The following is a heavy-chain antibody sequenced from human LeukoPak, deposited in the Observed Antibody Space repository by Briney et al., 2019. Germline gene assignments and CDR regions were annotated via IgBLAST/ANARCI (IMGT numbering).Heavy chain of an antibody. D-gene: IGHD1-1*01. J-gene: IGHJ4*02. CDR2: TYFRSKWFS. V-gene: IGHV6-1*01. CDR1: GDSVSSISAA. CDR3: ARGPGTLHY. Sequence: SQTLSLTCAISGDSVSSISAAWNWIRQSPSRGLEWLGRTYFRSKWFSAYAVSVKGRITISPDASKNQFSLQLRSVSPEDTAVYYCARGPGTLHYWGQGTLVTVSS.